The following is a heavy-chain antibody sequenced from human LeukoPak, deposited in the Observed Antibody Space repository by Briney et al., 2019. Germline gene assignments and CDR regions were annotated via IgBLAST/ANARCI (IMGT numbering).Heavy chain of an antibody. J-gene: IGHJ4*02. CDR1: GFSFRNYY. Sequence: GGSLRLSCAASGFSFRNYYMNWVRQAPGKGLEWVANIKQDGSKKSYVDSVKGRFTISRDNAKNSLYLQMNSLRAEDTAIYYCTRVGYIDEGIDYWGQGTLVTVSS. V-gene: IGHV3-7*04. CDR3: TRVGYIDEGIDY. CDR2: IKQDGSKK. D-gene: IGHD5-24*01.